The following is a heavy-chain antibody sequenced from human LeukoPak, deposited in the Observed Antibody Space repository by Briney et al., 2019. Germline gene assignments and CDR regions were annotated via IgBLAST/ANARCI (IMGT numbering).Heavy chain of an antibody. J-gene: IGHJ4*02. V-gene: IGHV3-23*03. D-gene: IGHD3-22*01. Sequence: AGGSLRLSCAASGFTFSSYAMSWVRQAPGKGLEWVSVIYSGGSTYYADSVKGRFTISRDNSKNTLYLQMNSLRAEDTAVYYCAKDQLTYYYDSSGYGKGRLIDYWGQGTLVTVSS. CDR3: AKDQLTYYYDSSGYGKGRLIDY. CDR1: GFTFSSYA. CDR2: IYSGGST.